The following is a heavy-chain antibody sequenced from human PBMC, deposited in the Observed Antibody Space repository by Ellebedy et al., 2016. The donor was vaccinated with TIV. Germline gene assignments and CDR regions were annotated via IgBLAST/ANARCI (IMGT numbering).Heavy chain of an antibody. V-gene: IGHV3-15*01. J-gene: IGHJ5*02. CDR3: IWQQLVPWFDP. Sequence: GGSLRLSCAASGFTFSNAWMSWVRQAPGRGLEWVGHTKSKTYGGTTDYAAPVKGRFTISRDDSKNTLYLQMNSLQTDDTGVYYCIWQQLVPWFDPWGQGTLVTVSS. CDR2: TKSKTYGGTT. D-gene: IGHD6-13*01. CDR1: GFTFSNAW.